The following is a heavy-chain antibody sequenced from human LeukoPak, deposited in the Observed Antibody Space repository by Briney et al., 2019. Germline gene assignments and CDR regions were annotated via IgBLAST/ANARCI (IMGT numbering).Heavy chain of an antibody. CDR2: IIPIFGTA. Sequence: ASVKVSCKASGGTFSSYAISWVRQAPGQGLEWMGGIIPIFGTANYAQKFQGRVTITADESTSTAYMELSSLRSEDTAVYYCARDVDTAMVDDAFDIWGQGTMVTVSS. D-gene: IGHD5-18*01. CDR1: GGTFSSYA. J-gene: IGHJ3*02. CDR3: ARDVDTAMVDDAFDI. V-gene: IGHV1-69*13.